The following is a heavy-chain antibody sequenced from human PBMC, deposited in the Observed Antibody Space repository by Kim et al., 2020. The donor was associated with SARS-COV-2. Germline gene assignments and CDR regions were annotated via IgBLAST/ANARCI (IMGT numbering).Heavy chain of an antibody. D-gene: IGHD3-10*01. J-gene: IGHJ4*02. CDR3: AKEGITMVRGVIDY. Sequence: ADSVKGRFTISRDNSKNTLYLQMNSLRAEDTAVYYCAKEGITMVRGVIDYWGQGTLVTVSS. V-gene: IGHV3-23*01.